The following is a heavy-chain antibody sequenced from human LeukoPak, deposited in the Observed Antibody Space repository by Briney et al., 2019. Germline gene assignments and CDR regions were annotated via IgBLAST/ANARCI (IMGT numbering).Heavy chain of an antibody. Sequence: SETLSLTCTVSGGSLSSYYWSWLRQPPGKGLEWIGYIYYSGSTNYNPSLKSRVTISVDTSKNQFSLKLSSVTAADTAVYYCARDPGVVVAVKDYYYGMDVWGQGTTVTVSS. CDR1: GGSLSSYY. J-gene: IGHJ6*02. CDR3: ARDPGVVVAVKDYYYGMDV. CDR2: IYYSGST. D-gene: IGHD2-15*01. V-gene: IGHV4-59*01.